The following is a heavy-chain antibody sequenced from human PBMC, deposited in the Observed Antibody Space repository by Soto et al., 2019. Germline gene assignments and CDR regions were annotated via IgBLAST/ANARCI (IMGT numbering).Heavy chain of an antibody. D-gene: IGHD3-3*01. V-gene: IGHV4-39*01. CDR2: IYYSGST. Sequence: PSETLSLTCTVSGGSISSSSYYWGWIRQPPGKGLEGIGSIYYSGSTYYNPSLKSRVTISVDTSKNQFSLKLSSVTAADTAVYYCANHYDFWSGNNYFDYWGQGTLVTVSS. CDR1: GGSISSSSYY. J-gene: IGHJ4*02. CDR3: ANHYDFWSGNNYFDY.